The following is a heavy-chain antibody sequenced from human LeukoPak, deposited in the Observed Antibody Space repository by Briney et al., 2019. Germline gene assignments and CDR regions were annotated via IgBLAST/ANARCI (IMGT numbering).Heavy chain of an antibody. CDR2: IIPIFGTA. Sequence: GASVKVSCKASGGTFSSYAISWVRQAPGQGLEWMGGIIPIFGTANYAQKFQGRVTITADKSTSTAYMELSSLRSEDTAVYNCARRAGYSSSWYNYWGQGTLVTVSS. CDR1: GGTFSSYA. D-gene: IGHD6-13*01. J-gene: IGHJ4*02. V-gene: IGHV1-69*06. CDR3: ARRAGYSSSWYNY.